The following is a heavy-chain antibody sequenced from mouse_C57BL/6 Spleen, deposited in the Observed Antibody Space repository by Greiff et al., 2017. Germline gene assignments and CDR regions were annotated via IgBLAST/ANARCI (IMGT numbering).Heavy chain of an antibody. CDR3: ARAYYYGSSYRYAMDY. CDR1: GYSFTDYN. CDR2: INPNYGTT. J-gene: IGHJ4*01. D-gene: IGHD1-1*01. V-gene: IGHV1-39*01. Sequence: VHVKQSGPELVKPGASVKISCKASGYSFTDYNMNWVKQSNGKSLEWIGVINPNYGTTSYNQKFKGKATLTVDQSSSTAYMQLNSLTSEDSAVYYCARAYYYGSSYRYAMDYWGQGTSVTVSS.